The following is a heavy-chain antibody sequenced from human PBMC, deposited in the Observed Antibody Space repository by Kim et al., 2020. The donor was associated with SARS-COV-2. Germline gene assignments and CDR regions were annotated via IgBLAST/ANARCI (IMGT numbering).Heavy chain of an antibody. CDR3: ATHQHRTQGWYDP. CDR2: VYSSGIT. Sequence: SETLYLTCAVSGGSIRSASYYWDWLRQPPGKGPEWIGSVYSSGITFYNPSLKSRVTISIDAPRNQFSLKVKSVTAADTALYYCATHQHRTQGWYDPWGQGTLVTVSS. CDR1: GGSIRSASYY. J-gene: IGHJ5*02. V-gene: IGHV4-39*01.